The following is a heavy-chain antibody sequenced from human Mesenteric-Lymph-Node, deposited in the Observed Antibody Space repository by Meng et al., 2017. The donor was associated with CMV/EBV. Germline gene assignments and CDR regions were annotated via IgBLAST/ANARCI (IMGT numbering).Heavy chain of an antibody. V-gene: IGHV3-21*01. Sequence: GGSLRLSCAASGFTFSSYSMNWFRQAPGKGLEWVSYISSSSSYIYYSDSVKGRFTISRDNAKNSLYLQMNSLRAEDTAVYYCARDAQWLTGGGYYYYGMDVWGQGTTVTVSS. J-gene: IGHJ6*02. CDR2: ISSSSSYI. CDR1: GFTFSSYS. CDR3: ARDAQWLTGGGYYYYGMDV. D-gene: IGHD3-9*01.